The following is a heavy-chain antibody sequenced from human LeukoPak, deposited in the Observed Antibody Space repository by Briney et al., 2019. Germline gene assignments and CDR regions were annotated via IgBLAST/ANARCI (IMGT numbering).Heavy chain of an antibody. D-gene: IGHD7-27*01. V-gene: IGHV4-59*01. J-gene: IGHJ4*02. CDR3: ARRVRTGGFDY. CDR2: IYYSGST. Sequence: PSETLSLTCTVPGGSISSYYWSWIRQPPGKGLEWIGYIYYSGSTNYNPSLKSRVTISVDTSKNQFSLKLSSVTAADTAVYYCARRVRTGGFDYWGQGTLVTVSS. CDR1: GGSISSYY.